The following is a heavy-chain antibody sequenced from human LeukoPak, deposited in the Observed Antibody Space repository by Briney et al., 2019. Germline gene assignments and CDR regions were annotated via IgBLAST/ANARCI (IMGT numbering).Heavy chain of an antibody. J-gene: IGHJ4*02. V-gene: IGHV3-23*01. CDR2: ISGSGGST. CDR1: GFTFSSYS. CDR3: AKDTIAARPTPYYFDY. D-gene: IGHD6-6*01. Sequence: GGSLRLSCAASGFTFSSYSMNWVRQAPGKGLEWVSAISGSGGSTYYADSVKGRFTISRDSSKNTLYLQMNSLRAEDTAVYYCAKDTIAARPTPYYFDYWGQGTLVTVSS.